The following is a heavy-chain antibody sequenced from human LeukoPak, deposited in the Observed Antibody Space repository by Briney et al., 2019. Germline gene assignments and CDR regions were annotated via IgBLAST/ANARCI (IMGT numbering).Heavy chain of an antibody. J-gene: IGHJ4*02. Sequence: GRSLRLSRAASGFTFDDYAMHWVRQAPGKGLEWVSGISWNSGSIGYADSVKGRFTISRDNAKNSLYLQMNSLRAEDTAVYYCAGLGCSSTTCFDYWGQGTLVTVSS. D-gene: IGHD2/OR15-2a*01. CDR1: GFTFDDYA. V-gene: IGHV3-9*01. CDR2: ISWNSGSI. CDR3: AGLGCSSTTCFDY.